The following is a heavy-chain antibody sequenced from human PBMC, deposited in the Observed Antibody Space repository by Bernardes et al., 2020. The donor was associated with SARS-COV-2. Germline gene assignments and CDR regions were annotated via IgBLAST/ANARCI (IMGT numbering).Heavy chain of an antibody. D-gene: IGHD3-3*01. V-gene: IGHV3-48*02. Sequence: GGSQRLLCAAPGFTSRSYSMNWVRPAPGKGLGWVSYISSSSSTISYADSVKGRFTISIDTAKNSLYLQMNSLRDEDTAAYYCARDIGRITIFGVVTRPFPYNYYGMDVWGQGATVTDTS. CDR2: ISSSSSTI. CDR3: ARDIGRITIFGVVTRPFPYNYYGMDV. J-gene: IGHJ6*02. CDR1: GFTSRSYS.